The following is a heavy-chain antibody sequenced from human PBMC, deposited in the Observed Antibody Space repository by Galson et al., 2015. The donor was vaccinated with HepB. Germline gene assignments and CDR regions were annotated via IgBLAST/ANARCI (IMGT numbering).Heavy chain of an antibody. Sequence: SLRLSCAASGFTFSSYGMHWVRQAPGKGLEWVAVIWYDGSNKYYADSVKGRFTVSRDNSKNTLYLQMNSLRAEDTAVYYCARDPTPDPLASYFDYWGQGTLVTVSS. D-gene: IGHD3-3*02. CDR2: IWYDGSNK. V-gene: IGHV3-33*01. J-gene: IGHJ4*02. CDR3: ARDPTPDPLASYFDY. CDR1: GFTFSSYG.